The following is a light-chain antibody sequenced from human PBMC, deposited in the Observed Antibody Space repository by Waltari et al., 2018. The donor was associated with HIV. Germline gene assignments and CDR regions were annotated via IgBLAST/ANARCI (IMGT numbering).Light chain of an antibody. J-gene: IGLJ2*01. CDR2: KND. CDR3: AAWDDIRSGWI. V-gene: IGLV1-47*01. Sequence: QSVLTQTPSASGTPGQRVTISCSGSTSDIGNNYVYWFKQFPGTPPKVLIHKNDHRSSWVSDPFSASKSVTSAALAISGLRTEDESDFYCAAWDDIRSGWIFGGGTKLTVL. CDR1: TSDIGNNY.